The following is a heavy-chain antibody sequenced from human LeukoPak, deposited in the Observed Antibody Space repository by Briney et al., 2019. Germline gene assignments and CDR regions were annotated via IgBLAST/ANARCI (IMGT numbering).Heavy chain of an antibody. CDR3: AKDQHIVLVTALDY. J-gene: IGHJ4*02. D-gene: IGHD2-21*02. V-gene: IGHV3-48*01. CDR2: ISSGSSSI. CDR1: GFTFSKYS. Sequence: GGSLRLSCAASGFTFSKYSMNWVRQAPGKGLEWVSYISSGSSSIFYADSVKGRFTVSRDNSKSSLYLQMNSLRAEDTAVYYCAKDQHIVLVTALDYWGQGTLVTVSS.